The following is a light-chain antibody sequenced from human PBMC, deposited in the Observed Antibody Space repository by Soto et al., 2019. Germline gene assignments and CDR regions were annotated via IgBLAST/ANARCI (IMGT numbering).Light chain of an antibody. CDR1: QSVDSN. J-gene: IGKJ4*01. Sequence: EIVMTQSPATVSVSPGDGATLSCRASQSVDSNLAWYQQKPGQTPRLLIYGASTRPTGIPARFSGSGSGTEFTRTIISLQSEDSAVYYCQQYNDWPLTFGGGTKVDIK. CDR3: QQYNDWPLT. V-gene: IGKV3D-15*01. CDR2: GAS.